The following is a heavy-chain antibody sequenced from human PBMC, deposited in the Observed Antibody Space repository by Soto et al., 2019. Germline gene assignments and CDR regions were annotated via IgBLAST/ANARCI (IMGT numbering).Heavy chain of an antibody. D-gene: IGHD6-19*01. CDR3: AGGSGWVSDT. Sequence: EVQLVESGGGLVQPGGSLRLYCAAPGFTFSPYWMSWVRQGPGKGLEWVAIIKDGGGDEHYLEAVRGRFTISRDNAKKSLDLAMDSLRVGDTAVYYCAGGSGWVSDTWGQGTLVTVSS. J-gene: IGHJ5*02. CDR1: GFTFSPYW. CDR2: IKDGGGDE. V-gene: IGHV3-7*05.